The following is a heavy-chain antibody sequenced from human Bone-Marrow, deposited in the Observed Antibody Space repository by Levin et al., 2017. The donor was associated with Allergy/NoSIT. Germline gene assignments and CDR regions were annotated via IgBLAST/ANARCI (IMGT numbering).Heavy chain of an antibody. D-gene: IGHD5-12*01. CDR2: INPSGGST. CDR1: GYTFTSYY. V-gene: IGHV1-46*01. J-gene: IGHJ4*02. CDR3: AREGDGDIVATIGDY. Sequence: ASVKVSCKASGYTFTSYYMHWVRQAPGQGLEWMGIINPSGGSTSYAQKFQGRVTMTRDTSTSTVYMELSSLRSEDTAVYYCAREGDGDIVATIGDYWGQGTLVTVSS.